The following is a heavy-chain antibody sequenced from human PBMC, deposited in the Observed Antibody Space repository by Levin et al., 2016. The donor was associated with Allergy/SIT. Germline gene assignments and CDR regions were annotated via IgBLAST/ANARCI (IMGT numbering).Heavy chain of an antibody. J-gene: IGHJ6*02. CDR2: IKQDGSEK. Sequence: WIRQPPGKGLEWVANIKQDGSEKYYVDSVKGRFTISRDNAKNSLYLQMNSLRAEDTAVYYCARDDGYSSSWYYYYYGMDVWGQGTTVTVSS. D-gene: IGHD6-13*01. CDR3: ARDDGYSSSWYYYYYGMDV. V-gene: IGHV3-7*03.